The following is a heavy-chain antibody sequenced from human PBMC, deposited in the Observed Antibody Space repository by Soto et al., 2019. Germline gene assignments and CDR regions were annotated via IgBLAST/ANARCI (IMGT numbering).Heavy chain of an antibody. CDR1: GLTFGSRA. J-gene: IGHJ4*02. CDR2: ITDTGGDA. Sequence: GGSLRLSCVASGLTFGSRAMTWVRQAPGEGLQWVSTITDTGGDAKYADSVRGRFVISRDNSKKTLYLQMTSLTAEDSAMYYCARGSTDSYPGSRIFDFWGRGTLVTVS. D-gene: IGHD3-10*01. CDR3: ARGSTDSYPGSRIFDF. V-gene: IGHV3-23*01.